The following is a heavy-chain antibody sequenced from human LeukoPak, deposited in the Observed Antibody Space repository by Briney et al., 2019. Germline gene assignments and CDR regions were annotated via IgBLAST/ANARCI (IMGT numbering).Heavy chain of an antibody. D-gene: IGHD4-17*01. CDR2: INPNSGGT. J-gene: IGHJ1*01. V-gene: IGHV1-2*02. CDR1: GYTFTGYY. CDR3: ARLIRLGYGDYVEYFQH. Sequence: ASVKVSCKASGYTFTGYYMHWVRQAPGQGLEWMGWINPNSGGTNYAQKFQGRVTMTRDTSISTAYMELSRLRSDDTAVYYCARLIRLGYGDYVEYFQHWGQGTLVTVSS.